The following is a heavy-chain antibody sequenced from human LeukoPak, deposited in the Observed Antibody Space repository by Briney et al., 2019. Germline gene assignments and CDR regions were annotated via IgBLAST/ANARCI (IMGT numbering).Heavy chain of an antibody. V-gene: IGHV1-2*02. D-gene: IGHD4-11*01. Sequence: ASVKVSCKASGYTFTGYYMHWVRQAPGQGLERMGWINPNSGGTNYAQKFQGRVTMTRDTSISTAYMELSRLRSDDTAVYYCARDHYSDYYYYYMDVWGKGTTVTVSS. CDR2: INPNSGGT. CDR1: GYTFTGYY. CDR3: ARDHYSDYYYYYMDV. J-gene: IGHJ6*03.